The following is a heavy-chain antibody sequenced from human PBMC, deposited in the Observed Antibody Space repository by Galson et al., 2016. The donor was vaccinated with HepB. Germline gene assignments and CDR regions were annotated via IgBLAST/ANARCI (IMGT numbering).Heavy chain of an antibody. CDR3: ARLITRYCSASTCSDHDINWFDP. CDR1: GGSINKYDW. D-gene: IGHD2-15*01. J-gene: IGHJ5*02. CDR2: IYESGTT. Sequence: ETLSLTCAVSGGSINKYDWWSWVRQPPGKGLEWIGEIYESGTTNYNVSLRSRVTISVDKSRNQFSLKMNSVTAADTAVYYCARLITRYCSASTCSDHDINWFDPWGQGTLVTVSS. V-gene: IGHV4-4*02.